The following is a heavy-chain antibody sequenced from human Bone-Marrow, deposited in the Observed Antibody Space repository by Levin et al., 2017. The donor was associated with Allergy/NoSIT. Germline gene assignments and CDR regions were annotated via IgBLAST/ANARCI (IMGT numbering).Heavy chain of an antibody. V-gene: IGHV3-23*01. CDR3: ARSGYCSTGKCYALDS. CDR1: GFTFGTYH. CDR2: INNVGGDT. J-gene: IGHJ5*02. Sequence: AGGSLRLSCAASGFTFGTYHMNWVRQAPGKGLDWVSTINNVGGDTYYADSVKGRFTISRDNSKNILFLQVNSLRAEDTAVYYCARSGYCSTGKCYALDSWGQGTPVTVSS. D-gene: IGHD2-2*03.